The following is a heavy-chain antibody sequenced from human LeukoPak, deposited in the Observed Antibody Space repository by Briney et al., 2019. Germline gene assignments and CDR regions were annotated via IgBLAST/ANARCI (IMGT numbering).Heavy chain of an antibody. V-gene: IGHV3-23*01. CDR2: ISGSGGST. Sequence: PGASLRLSCAASGFTFSSYAMSWVRQAPGKGLEWVSAISGSGGSTYYADSVKGRFTIPRDNSKNTLYLQMNSLRAEDTAVYYCAKAYSYGYRAFGYWGQGTLVTVSS. CDR1: GFTFSSYA. CDR3: AKAYSYGYRAFGY. J-gene: IGHJ4*02. D-gene: IGHD5-18*01.